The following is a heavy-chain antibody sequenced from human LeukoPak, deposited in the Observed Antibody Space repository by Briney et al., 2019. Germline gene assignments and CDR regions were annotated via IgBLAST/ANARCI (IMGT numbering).Heavy chain of an antibody. Sequence: SETLSLTCTVSGGSISGSYWAWVRQPPGKGLGWIGQIQYSGSADYNPSLKSRITISVDTSKNQMSLKLTSVTAADTAIYYCARYGVDYDMGVWGQGTTVTVS. CDR1: GGSISGSY. J-gene: IGHJ6*02. D-gene: IGHD3-10*01. V-gene: IGHV4-59*01. CDR2: IQYSGSA. CDR3: ARYGVDYDMGV.